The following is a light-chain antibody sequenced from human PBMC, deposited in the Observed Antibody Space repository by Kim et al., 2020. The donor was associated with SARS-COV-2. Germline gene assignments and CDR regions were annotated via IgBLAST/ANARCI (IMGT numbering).Light chain of an antibody. J-gene: IGKJ5*01. V-gene: IGKV1-9*01. Sequence: ASVGDRITIPCRASQGISTYLAWYQQKPGKAPKLLIYGTSTLQSGVSSRFSGSGSGTDFTLTISSLQAEDFATYYCQQSSGYPITFGQGTRLEIK. CDR3: QQSSGYPIT. CDR2: GTS. CDR1: QGISTY.